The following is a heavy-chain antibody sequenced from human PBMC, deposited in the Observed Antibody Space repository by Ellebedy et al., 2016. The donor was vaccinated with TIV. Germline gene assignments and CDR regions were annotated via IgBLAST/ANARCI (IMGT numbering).Heavy chain of an antibody. CDR2: IYYSGST. V-gene: IGHV4-31*03. CDR3: ARFGSY. D-gene: IGHD3-10*01. Sequence: LRLSXTVSGGSISSGGYYWSWIRQHPGKGLEWIGYIYYSGSTNYSPSLKSRVTISVDTSKNHFSLKLSSVTAADTAVYYCARFGSYWGQGTLVTVSS. J-gene: IGHJ4*02. CDR1: GGSISSGGYY.